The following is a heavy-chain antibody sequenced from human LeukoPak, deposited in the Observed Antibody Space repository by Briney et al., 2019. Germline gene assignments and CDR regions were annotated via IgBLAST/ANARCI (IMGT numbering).Heavy chain of an antibody. V-gene: IGHV3-23*01. CDR1: GFTFSSYA. D-gene: IGHD2-2*01. Sequence: GGSLRLSCAASGFTFSSYAMSWVRQAPGKGLEWVSGISGSGDTTYYADSVKGRFTISSDNSNNTLYLQMNSLRAEDTAVYYCAKDYCTITTSSFDSWGQGTLVTVSS. CDR2: ISGSGDTT. J-gene: IGHJ4*02. CDR3: AKDYCTITTSSFDS.